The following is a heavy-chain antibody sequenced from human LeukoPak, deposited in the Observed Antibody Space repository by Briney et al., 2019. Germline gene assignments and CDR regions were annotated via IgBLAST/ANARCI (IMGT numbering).Heavy chain of an antibody. Sequence: GASVKVSCKASGDTFSSYAISWVRQAPGQGLEWMGGIIPIFGTANYAQKFQGRVTITTDESTSTAYMELSSLRSEDTAVYYCARGSPWYNWNDDFGETYYFDYWGQGTLVTVSS. CDR1: GDTFSSYA. J-gene: IGHJ4*02. D-gene: IGHD1-1*01. CDR3: ARGSPWYNWNDDFGETYYFDY. V-gene: IGHV1-69*05. CDR2: IIPIFGTA.